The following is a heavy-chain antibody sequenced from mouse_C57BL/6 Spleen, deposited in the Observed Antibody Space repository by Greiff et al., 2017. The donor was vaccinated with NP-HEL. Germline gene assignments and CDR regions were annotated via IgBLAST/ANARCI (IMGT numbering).Heavy chain of an antibody. J-gene: IGHJ2*01. V-gene: IGHV10-1*01. CDR2: IRSKSNNYAT. Sequence: DAGGGLVQPKGSLKLSCAASGFSFNTYAMNWVRQAPGKGLEWVARIRSKSNNYATYYADSVKDRFTISRDDSESMLYLQMNNLKTEDTAMYYCVRLGGNLDYFDYWGQGTTLTVSS. CDR1: GFSFNTYA. D-gene: IGHD2-1*01. CDR3: VRLGGNLDYFDY.